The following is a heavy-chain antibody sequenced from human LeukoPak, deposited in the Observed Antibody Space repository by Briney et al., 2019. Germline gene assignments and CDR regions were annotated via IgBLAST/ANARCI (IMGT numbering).Heavy chain of an antibody. CDR3: ARVQSADYDRAFDI. J-gene: IGHJ3*02. CDR2: IYYTGNT. D-gene: IGHD3-10*02. Sequence: SETLSLTCTVSGGSISTFYWSWIRQPPGKGLEWIGYIYYTGNTNYNPSLKSRVSISVDTSKNQFSLNLSSVTAADTAVYFCARVQSADYDRAFDIWGQGTMVTVSS. V-gene: IGHV4-59*01. CDR1: GGSISTFY.